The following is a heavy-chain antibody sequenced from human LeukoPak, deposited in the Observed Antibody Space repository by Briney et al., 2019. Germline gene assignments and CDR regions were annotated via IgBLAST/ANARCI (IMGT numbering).Heavy chain of an antibody. D-gene: IGHD2/OR15-2a*01. Sequence: GGSLRLSCAASGFTFSSYDMSWVRQAPGKGLEWVSSISGSGGSTYYADSVKGRFTISRDNSKNTLYLQMNSLRAEDTAVYFCARDKGTTSIDNWGQGALVTVSS. J-gene: IGHJ4*02. CDR3: ARDKGTTSIDN. CDR2: ISGSGGST. CDR1: GFTFSSYD. V-gene: IGHV3-23*01.